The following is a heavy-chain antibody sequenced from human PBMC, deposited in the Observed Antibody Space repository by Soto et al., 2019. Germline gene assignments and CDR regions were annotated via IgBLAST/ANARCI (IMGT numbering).Heavy chain of an antibody. D-gene: IGHD3-10*01. CDR3: GRAMGYYASGSYFDP. Sequence: SETLSLTCSVSGDSISTYYWSWIRQPPGKGLEWIGYIYYSGSTNYNPSLKSRVIISVDTSKNQFSLKLTSVTAADTAVYYCGRAMGYYASGSYFDPWGQGILVTVSS. CDR2: IYYSGST. CDR1: GDSISTYY. V-gene: IGHV4-59*01. J-gene: IGHJ5*02.